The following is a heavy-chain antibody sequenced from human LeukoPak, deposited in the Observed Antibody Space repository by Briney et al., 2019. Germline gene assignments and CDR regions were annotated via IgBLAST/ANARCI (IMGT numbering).Heavy chain of an antibody. V-gene: IGHV1-18*01. CDR2: ISTYNGNT. CDR1: GYTFSSYG. J-gene: IGHJ5*02. D-gene: IGHD3-10*01. CDR3: ARGQGYNYYGLRYWFDP. Sequence: ASVKVSCKASGYTFSSYGISWVRQAPGQGLEWMGWISTYNGNTNYAQKFQGRVTVTTDTSTSTAYMELRSLRSDDTAVYYCARGQGYNYYGLRYWFDPWGQGTLVTVSS.